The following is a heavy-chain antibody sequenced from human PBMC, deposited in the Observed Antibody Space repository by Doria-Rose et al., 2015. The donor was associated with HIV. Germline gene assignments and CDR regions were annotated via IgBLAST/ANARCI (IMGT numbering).Heavy chain of an antibody. CDR1: GVSLSSPGVD. D-gene: IGHD6-13*01. J-gene: IGHJ4*02. CDR2: IFSDDER. CDR3: ARIKSSRWYHKYYFDF. V-gene: IGHV2-26*01. Sequence: SGPVLVKPTETLTLTCTASGVSLSSPGVDVSWIRQPPGKALEWLANIFSDDERSYKTSLKSRLTIARGTSKSQVVLTMTDMDPVDTATYYCARIKSSRWYHKYYFDFWGQGTLVIVSA.